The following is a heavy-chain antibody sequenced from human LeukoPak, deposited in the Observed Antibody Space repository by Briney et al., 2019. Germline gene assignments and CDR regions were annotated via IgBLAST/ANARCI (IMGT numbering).Heavy chain of an antibody. CDR2: MNPNSGNT. V-gene: IGHV1-8*01. Sequence: ASVKVSCKASGYTFTSYDINWVRQATGQGLEWMGWMNPNSGNTGYAQKFQGRVTMTRNTSISTAYMELSSLRSEDTAVYYCARRSLGATPGYFDLWGRGTLVTVSS. CDR1: GYTFTSYD. D-gene: IGHD1-26*01. CDR3: ARRSLGATPGYFDL. J-gene: IGHJ2*01.